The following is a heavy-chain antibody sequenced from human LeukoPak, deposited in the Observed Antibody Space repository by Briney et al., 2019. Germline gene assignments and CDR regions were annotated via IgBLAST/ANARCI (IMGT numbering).Heavy chain of an antibody. J-gene: IGHJ6*03. CDR1: GGSISSYY. CDR3: ARTLGGYGYYYYYMDV. D-gene: IGHD3-16*01. CDR2: IYYSGST. V-gene: IGHV4-59*08. Sequence: SETLSLTCTVSGGSISSYYWSWIRQPPGKGLEWMGYIYYSGSTNYNPSLKSRVTISVDTSKNQFSLKLSSVAAADTAAYYCARTLGGYGYYYYYMDVWGKGTTVTISS.